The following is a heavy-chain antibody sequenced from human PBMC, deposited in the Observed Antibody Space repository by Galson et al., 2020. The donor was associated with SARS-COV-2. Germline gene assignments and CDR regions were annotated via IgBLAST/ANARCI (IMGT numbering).Heavy chain of an antibody. CDR1: GFTFRTYW. V-gene: IGHV3-74*01. CDR2: TNSDGSSA. Sequence: GESLKNSCAASGFTFRTYWMHWVRQVSGKGLVWVARTNSDGSSAIYADSVKGRFTISRDNAKNTLYLQMNRLRVEDTAVYYCAREGEDTWYDYVMDVWGQGTTVTVSS. CDR3: AREGEDTWYDYVMDV. D-gene: IGHD3-16*01. J-gene: IGHJ6*02.